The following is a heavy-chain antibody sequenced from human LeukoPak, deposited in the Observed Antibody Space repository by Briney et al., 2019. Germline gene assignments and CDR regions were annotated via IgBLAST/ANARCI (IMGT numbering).Heavy chain of an antibody. CDR2: IYYSGST. CDR1: GGSISSYY. CDR3: AREGIAAGGAFDP. V-gene: IGHV4-59*12. Sequence: KPSETLSLTCTVSGGSISSYYWSWIRQPPGKGLEWIGYIYYSGSTNYNPSLKSRVTISVDTSKNQFSLKLSSVTAADTAVYYCAREGIAAGGAFDPWGQGTLVTVSS. J-gene: IGHJ5*02. D-gene: IGHD6-13*01.